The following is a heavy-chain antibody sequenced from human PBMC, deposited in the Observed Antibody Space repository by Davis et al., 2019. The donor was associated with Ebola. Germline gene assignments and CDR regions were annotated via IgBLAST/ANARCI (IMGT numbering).Heavy chain of an antibody. Sequence: GESLKISCTSSEITLRDYAMHWVRQAPGKGLEWLTFKRYNEIKKCYADSVQGRFTVSRDDSSNTMFLQMDSLRGEDTAVYFCARESSHAFDIWGQGTFVTVSS. CDR3: ARESSHAFDI. J-gene: IGHJ3*02. CDR1: EITLRDYA. V-gene: IGHV3-30*02. CDR2: KRYNEIKK.